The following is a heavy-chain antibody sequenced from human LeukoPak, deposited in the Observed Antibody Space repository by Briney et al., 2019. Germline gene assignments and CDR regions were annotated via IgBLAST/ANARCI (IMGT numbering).Heavy chain of an antibody. D-gene: IGHD2-2*01. Sequence: PGGSLRLSCAASGFTFSSYWMSWVRQAPGKGLEWVANIKQDGSEKYYVDSVKGRFTISRDNAKNSLYLQMNSLRAEDTAVYYCARDGNYCSSPSCYAVDYWGQGTLVTVSS. J-gene: IGHJ4*02. CDR3: ARDGNYCSSPSCYAVDY. CDR1: GFTFSSYW. CDR2: IKQDGSEK. V-gene: IGHV3-7*01.